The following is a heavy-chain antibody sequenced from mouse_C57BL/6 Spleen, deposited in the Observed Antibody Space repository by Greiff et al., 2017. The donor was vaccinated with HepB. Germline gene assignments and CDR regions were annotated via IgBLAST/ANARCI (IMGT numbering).Heavy chain of an antibody. V-gene: IGHV1-55*01. CDR2: IYPGSGST. CDR3: ARSDYDEGDYFDY. CDR1: GYTFTSYW. D-gene: IGHD2-4*01. Sequence: QVQLKQPGAELVKPGASVKMSCKASGYTFTSYWITWVKQRPGQGLEWIGDIYPGSGSTNYNEKFKSKATLTVDTSSSTAYMQLSSLTSEDSAVYYCARSDYDEGDYFDYWGQGTTLTVSS. J-gene: IGHJ2*01.